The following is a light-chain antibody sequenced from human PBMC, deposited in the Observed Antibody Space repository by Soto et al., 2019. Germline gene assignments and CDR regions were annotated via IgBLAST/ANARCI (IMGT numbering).Light chain of an antibody. CDR3: QHYNTYPWT. J-gene: IGKJ1*01. V-gene: IGKV1D-16*01. CDR2: AAS. CDR1: QGISSW. Sequence: EIQMTQSPSTLPASVGDRVTITCRASQGISSWLAWYQKKPGKAPNLLIYAASSLQSGVPSRFSGSESGTEFTLTVTSLQPEDFATYYCQHYNTYPWTFGQGTKVDIK.